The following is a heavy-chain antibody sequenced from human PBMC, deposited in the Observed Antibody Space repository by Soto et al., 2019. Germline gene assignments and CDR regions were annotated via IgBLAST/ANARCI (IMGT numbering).Heavy chain of an antibody. V-gene: IGHV4-34*01. Sequence: SETLSLTCAVNGGSLSGYYWSWIRQSPGKGLEWIGEINHRGSSDYNPSLKSRVTISIDASKNHVTLELTSVTAADTAVYYCARSDNRNSLYGVDVWGQGTAVTVSS. J-gene: IGHJ6*02. CDR1: GGSLSGYY. CDR2: INHRGSS. CDR3: ARSDNRNSLYGVDV. D-gene: IGHD1-7*01.